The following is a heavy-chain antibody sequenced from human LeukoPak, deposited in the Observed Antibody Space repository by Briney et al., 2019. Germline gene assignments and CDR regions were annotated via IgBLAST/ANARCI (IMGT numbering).Heavy chain of an antibody. CDR3: ARDSLGYCSSTSCHGAFDI. J-gene: IGHJ3*02. V-gene: IGHV4-59*01. CDR1: GGSISSYY. Sequence: RPSETLSLTCTVSGGSISSYYWSWIRQPPGKGLEWIGYIYYSGSTNYNPSLKSRVTISVDTSKNQFSLKLSSVTAADTAVYYCARDSLGYCSSTSCHGAFDIWGQGTMVTVSS. CDR2: IYYSGST. D-gene: IGHD2-2*01.